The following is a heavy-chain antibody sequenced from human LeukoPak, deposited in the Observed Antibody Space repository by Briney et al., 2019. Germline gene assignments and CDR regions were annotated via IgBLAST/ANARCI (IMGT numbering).Heavy chain of an antibody. CDR1: GFTFISYS. D-gene: IGHD3-10*01. CDR3: ARVIAVVRGGGLSYYYAMDV. Sequence: PGGSLRLSCAASGFTFISYSMTWGRQAPGKGLEWVSYINRGSSTMYYADSVKGRFTISRDNGKTSLYLQMNSLRDEDTAVYYCARVIAVVRGGGLSYYYAMDVWGQGTTVTVSS. V-gene: IGHV3-48*02. CDR2: INRGSSTM. J-gene: IGHJ6*02.